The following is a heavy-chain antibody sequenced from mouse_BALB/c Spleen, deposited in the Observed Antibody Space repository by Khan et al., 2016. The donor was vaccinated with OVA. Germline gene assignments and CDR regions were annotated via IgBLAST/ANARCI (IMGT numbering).Heavy chain of an antibody. Sequence: VRLQQSGTVLARPGASVKMSCKASGYSFTSYLIHWVKQRPGQGLEWIGDIYPGNSETTYNQKFKDKAKLTSGTSANTAYMKLNSLTNEESAVYYCARGCYSTIAYWGQGTLVTVSA. CDR1: GYSFTSYL. CDR3: ARGCYSTIAY. J-gene: IGHJ3*01. CDR2: IYPGNSET. D-gene: IGHD2-12*01. V-gene: IGHV1-5*01.